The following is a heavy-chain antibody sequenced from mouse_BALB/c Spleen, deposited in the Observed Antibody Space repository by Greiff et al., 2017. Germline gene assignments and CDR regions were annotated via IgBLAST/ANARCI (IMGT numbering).Heavy chain of an antibody. CDR2: IRNKANGYTT. Sequence: EVQVVESGGGLVQPGGSLRLSCATSGFTFTDYYMSWVRQPPGKALEWLGFIRNKANGYTTEYSASVKGRFTISRDNSQSILYLQMNTLRAEDSATYYCAGTTGFDYWGQGTTLTVSS. J-gene: IGHJ2*01. CDR3: AGTTGFDY. D-gene: IGHD1-1*01. CDR1: GFTFTDYY. V-gene: IGHV7-3*02.